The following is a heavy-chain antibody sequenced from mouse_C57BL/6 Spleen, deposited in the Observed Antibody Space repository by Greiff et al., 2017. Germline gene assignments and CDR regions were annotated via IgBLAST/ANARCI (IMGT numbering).Heavy chain of an antibody. D-gene: IGHD2-3*01. J-gene: IGHJ4*01. V-gene: IGHV1-69*01. Sequence: QVQLKQPGAELVMPGASVKLSCKASGYTFTSYWMHWVKQRPGQGLEWIGEIDPSDSYTNYNQKFKGKSTLTVDKSSSTAYMQLSSLTSEDSAVYYCARRGYYWAMDYWGQGTSVTVAS. CDR3: ARRGYYWAMDY. CDR1: GYTFTSYW. CDR2: IDPSDSYT.